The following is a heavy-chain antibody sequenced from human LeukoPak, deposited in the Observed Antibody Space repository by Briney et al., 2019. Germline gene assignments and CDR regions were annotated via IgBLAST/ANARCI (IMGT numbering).Heavy chain of an antibody. CDR3: ARQMDIVVVPAATLFDP. J-gene: IGHJ5*02. CDR1: GFTFSDYA. D-gene: IGHD2-2*03. V-gene: IGHV3-30-3*01. Sequence: GGSLRLSCAASGFTFSDYAMHWVRQAPGKGLEWVAVMSYDGSNRYYPDSVKGRFTISRDNSKNTLFLEMNSLRPEDTAMYFCARQMDIVVVPAATLFDPWGQGTLVTVSS. CDR2: MSYDGSNR.